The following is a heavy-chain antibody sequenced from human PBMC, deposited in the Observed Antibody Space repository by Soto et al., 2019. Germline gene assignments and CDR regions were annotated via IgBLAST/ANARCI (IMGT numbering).Heavy chain of an antibody. CDR1: GFTFSSYA. D-gene: IGHD4-17*01. CDR2: ISYDGSNK. Sequence: QVQLVESGGGVVQPGGSLRLSCAASGFTFSSYAMHWVRQAPGKGLEWVAAISYDGSNKYYADSVKGRFTISRDNSKNALYLHNSSMRAEDTAVYSSERAPTTGPTAVDYYYDGMEVWGQG. CDR3: ERAPTTGPTAVDYYYDGMEV. J-gene: IGHJ6*01. V-gene: IGHV3-30-3*01.